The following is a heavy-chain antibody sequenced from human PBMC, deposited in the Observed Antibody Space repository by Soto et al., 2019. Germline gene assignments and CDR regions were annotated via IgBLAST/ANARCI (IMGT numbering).Heavy chain of an antibody. CDR3: ARGTVEYSSTYYYYGMDV. CDR2: IIPIFGTA. V-gene: IGHV1-69*01. CDR1: GGTFSSYA. J-gene: IGHJ6*02. D-gene: IGHD6-6*01. Sequence: QVQLVQSGAEVKKPGSSVKVSCKASGGTFSSYAISWVRQAPGQGPEWMGGIIPIFGTANYAQKFQGRVTITADESTSTAYMELSSLRSEDTAVYYCARGTVEYSSTYYYYGMDVWGQGTTVTVSS.